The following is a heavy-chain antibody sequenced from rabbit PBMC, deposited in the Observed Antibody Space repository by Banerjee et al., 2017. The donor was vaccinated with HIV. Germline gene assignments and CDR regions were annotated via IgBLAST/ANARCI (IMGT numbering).Heavy chain of an antibody. Sequence: QEQLVEYGGDLVQPEGSLTLTCTASGFSFSTNWICWVRQAPGKGLEWIACIYAGSSGSAYYASWAKGRFTISRSTSLNTVTLQMTSLTAADTATYFCARTGSTAYSPFKLWGPGTLVTVS. CDR2: IYAGSSGSA. J-gene: IGHJ4*01. CDR1: GFSFSTNW. D-gene: IGHD1-1*01. CDR3: ARTGSTAYSPFKL. V-gene: IGHV1S45*01.